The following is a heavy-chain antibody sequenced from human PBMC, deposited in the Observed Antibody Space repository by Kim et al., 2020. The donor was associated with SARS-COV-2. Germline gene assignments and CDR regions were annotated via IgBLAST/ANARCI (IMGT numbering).Heavy chain of an antibody. CDR3: ARGYSTALQRVFDP. CDR1: GYTFTAYF. Sequence: ASVKVSCKASGYTFTAYFIHWVRQAPGQGLEWMGWINSNNGATSYAQKFQGWVTMTRDTFITTAFLELRRLKSNEKAVYYCARGYSTALQRVFDPWGQGTLVIFSA. J-gene: IGHJ5*02. CDR2: INSNNGAT. D-gene: IGHD6-13*01. V-gene: IGHV1-2*04.